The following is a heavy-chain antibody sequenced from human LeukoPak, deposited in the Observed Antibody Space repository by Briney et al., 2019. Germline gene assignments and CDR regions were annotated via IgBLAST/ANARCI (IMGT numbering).Heavy chain of an antibody. CDR2: INHSGST. CDR3: ARRACSSTSCYLDY. D-gene: IGHD2-2*01. J-gene: IGHJ4*02. CDR1: GGSFSGYY. Sequence: TASETLSLTCAVYGGSFSGYYWSWIRQPPGKGLEWIGEINHSGSTNYNPSLKSRVTMSVDTSKNQFSLKLSSVTAADTAVYYCARRACSSTSCYLDYWGQGTLVTVSS. V-gene: IGHV4-34*01.